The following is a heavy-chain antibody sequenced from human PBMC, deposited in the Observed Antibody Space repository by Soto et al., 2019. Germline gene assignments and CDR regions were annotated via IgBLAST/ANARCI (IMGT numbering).Heavy chain of an antibody. Sequence: PGGSLRRSCAASGFTFSSYWMSCVRQAPGKGLEWVANIKQDGSEKYYVDSVKGRFTISRDNAKNSLYLQMNSLRAEDTAVYYCARDLFQYSRAPLVWGQGTMVTVSS. CDR3: ARDLFQYSRAPLV. D-gene: IGHD6-6*01. CDR2: IKQDGSEK. V-gene: IGHV3-7*01. J-gene: IGHJ3*01. CDR1: GFTFSSYW.